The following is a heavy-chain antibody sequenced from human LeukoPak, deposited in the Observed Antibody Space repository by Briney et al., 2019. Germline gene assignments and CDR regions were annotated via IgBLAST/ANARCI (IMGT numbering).Heavy chain of an antibody. D-gene: IGHD3-9*01. J-gene: IGHJ3*02. CDR2: IYYSGST. CDR1: GGSISSYY. CDR3: ARFGGSLLRYFDWLLADAFDI. V-gene: IGHV4-59*01. Sequence: SETLSLTCTVSGGSISSYYWSWIRQPPGKGLEWIGYIYYSGSTNYNPSLKSRVTISVDTSKNQFSLKLSSVTAADTAVYYCARFGGSLLRYFDWLLADAFDIWGQGTMVTVSS.